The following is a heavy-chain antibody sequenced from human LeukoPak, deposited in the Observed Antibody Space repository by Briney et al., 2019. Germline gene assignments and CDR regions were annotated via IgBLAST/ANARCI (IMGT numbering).Heavy chain of an antibody. CDR1: GYTFSDYG. V-gene: IGHV1-18*01. Sequence: ASVKVSCKASGYTFSDYGISWVRQAPGQGLEWMGWISTSNGTTNYAQKLQGRVAMTTDTSTSTAYMELRSLRSDDTAVYYCARDCDRSGYYCYWGQGTLVTVSS. CDR2: ISTSNGTT. CDR3: ARDCDRSGYYCY. D-gene: IGHD3-22*01. J-gene: IGHJ4*02.